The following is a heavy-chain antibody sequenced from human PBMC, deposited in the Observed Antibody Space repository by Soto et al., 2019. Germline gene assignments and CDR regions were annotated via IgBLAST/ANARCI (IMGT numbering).Heavy chain of an antibody. CDR1: DHTFSDYG. CDR3: ATDLIAVGPTGY. CDR2: IGTYNGNT. Sequence: GASVKVSCKASDHTFSDYGISWVRQAPGQGLEWMGWIGTYNGNTDYAQKLQDRVTMTTDTSTDTAYMELSSLRSEDTAVYYCATDLIAVGPTGYWGQGTLVTVSS. V-gene: IGHV1-18*01. D-gene: IGHD6-19*01. J-gene: IGHJ4*02.